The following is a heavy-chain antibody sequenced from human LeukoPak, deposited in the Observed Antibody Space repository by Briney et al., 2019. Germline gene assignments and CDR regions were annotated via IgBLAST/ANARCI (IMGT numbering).Heavy chain of an antibody. CDR2: IYYSGST. D-gene: IGHD3-22*01. J-gene: IGHJ3*02. CDR1: GGSISSYY. CDR3: ARVADYYDSSGYSPGAFDI. Sequence: SETLSLTCTVSGGSISSYYWSWIRQPPGKGLEWIGYIYYSGSTKYSPSLKSRVTMSVDTSKNQFSLKLSSVTAADTAVYYCARVADYYDSSGYSPGAFDIWGQGTMVTVSS. V-gene: IGHV4-59*12.